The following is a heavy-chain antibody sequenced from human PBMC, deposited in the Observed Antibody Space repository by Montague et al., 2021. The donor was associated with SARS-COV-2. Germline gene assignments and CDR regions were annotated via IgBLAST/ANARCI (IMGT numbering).Heavy chain of an antibody. CDR2: IDDSGTT. Sequence: SETLSLTCSVSGGSTSTYYWSWIRQPPGKGLEWIGYIDDSGTTRYNPSLRSRATISLDLSKNQFSLDLNSVTAADTAVYYCARNAYNHYGLDVWGQGTTVTVSS. CDR1: GGSTSTYY. J-gene: IGHJ6*02. V-gene: IGHV4-59*08. CDR3: ARNAYNHYGLDV.